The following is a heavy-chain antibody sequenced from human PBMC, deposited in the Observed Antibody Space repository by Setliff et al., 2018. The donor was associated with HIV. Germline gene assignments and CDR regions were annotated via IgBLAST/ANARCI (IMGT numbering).Heavy chain of an antibody. CDR1: GYTITSSG. CDR3: ARVKNIAVVILDAFDI. D-gene: IGHD6-19*01. CDR2: IGTYSGDT. V-gene: IGHV1-18*01. J-gene: IGHJ3*02. Sequence: EASVKVSCKASGYTITSSGITWVRQAPGQGLEWMGWIGTYSGDTSYAQNLQGRVTMTTDTSTTTGYMELRSLRSDDTAVYYCARVKNIAVVILDAFDIWGQGTVVTVS.